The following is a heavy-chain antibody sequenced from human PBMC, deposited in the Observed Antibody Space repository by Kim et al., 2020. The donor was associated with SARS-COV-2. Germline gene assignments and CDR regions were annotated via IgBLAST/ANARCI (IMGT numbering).Heavy chain of an antibody. Sequence: GGSLRLSCAASGFTFSSYGMHWVRQAPGKGLERVAVISYDGSNKYYADSVKGRFTISRDNSKNTLYLQMNSLRAEDTAVYYCAKGEQQLVGSRDVWGQGT. CDR1: GFTFSSYG. D-gene: IGHD6-13*01. V-gene: IGHV3-30*18. CDR3: AKGEQQLVGSRDV. J-gene: IGHJ6*02. CDR2: ISYDGSNK.